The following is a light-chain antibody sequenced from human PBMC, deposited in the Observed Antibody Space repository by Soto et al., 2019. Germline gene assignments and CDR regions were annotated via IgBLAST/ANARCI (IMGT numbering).Light chain of an antibody. J-gene: IGLJ3*02. CDR2: DVS. Sequence: QSVLTQPRSVSGSPGQSVTISCTGTNSDIGGYNYVSWYQQHPDKAPKVMIYDVSRRPSGVPDRFSGSKSGNTASLTISGLQAEDEADYYCCSYAGTYNFWVFGGGTKLTVL. V-gene: IGLV2-11*01. CDR3: CSYAGTYNFWV. CDR1: NSDIGGYNY.